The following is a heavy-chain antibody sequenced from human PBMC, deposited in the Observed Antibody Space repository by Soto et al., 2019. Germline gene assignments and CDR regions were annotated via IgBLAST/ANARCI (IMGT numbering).Heavy chain of an antibody. Sequence: GSLRLSCAASGFTVSSNYMSWVRQAPGKGLEWVSVIYSGGSTYYADSVKGRFTISRDNSKNTLYLQMNSLRAEDTAVYYCARSSVRKQQLVLFDYWGQGTLVTVSS. CDR1: GFTVSSNY. CDR3: ARSSVRKQQLVLFDY. D-gene: IGHD6-13*01. CDR2: IYSGGST. V-gene: IGHV3-66*01. J-gene: IGHJ4*02.